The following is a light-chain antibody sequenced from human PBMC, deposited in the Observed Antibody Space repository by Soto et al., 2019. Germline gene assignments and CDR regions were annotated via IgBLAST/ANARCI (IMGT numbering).Light chain of an antibody. Sequence: QSALTQPPSASGSPGQSVTISCTGTSSDIGAYNYVSWYQQHPGKVPKLMIYEVTKRPSGVPDRCSGSQSGNTASLTVSGLQAEDEADYYCSSYAGGNNLVFGGGTKLTVL. J-gene: IGLJ3*02. CDR1: SSDIGAYNY. CDR3: SSYAGGNNLV. CDR2: EVT. V-gene: IGLV2-8*01.